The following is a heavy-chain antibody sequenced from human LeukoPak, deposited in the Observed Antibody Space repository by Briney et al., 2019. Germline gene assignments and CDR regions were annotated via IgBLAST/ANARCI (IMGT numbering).Heavy chain of an antibody. CDR1: GGTFSSYA. CDR3: ARVIAAAGTVVTNWFDP. J-gene: IGHJ5*02. CDR2: IIPIFGTA. V-gene: IGHV1-69*13. D-gene: IGHD6-13*01. Sequence: GASVTVSCTASGGTFSSYAISWVRQAPGQGLEWMGGIIPIFGTANYAQKFQGRVTITADESTSTAYMELSSLRSEDTAVYYCARVIAAAGTVVTNWFDPWGQGTLVTVSS.